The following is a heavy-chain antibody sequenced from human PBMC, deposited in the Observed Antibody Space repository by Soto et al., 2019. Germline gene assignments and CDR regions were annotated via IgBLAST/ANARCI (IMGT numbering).Heavy chain of an antibody. CDR3: ARARIGCMDV. D-gene: IGHD3-16*02. V-gene: IGHV4-4*07. J-gene: IGHJ6*02. Sequence: SETLSLTCTVSGDSVSTYYGNWISQPAGKGLGWIGRIHSTRSPNYNPSLKSRVTISVDTSKNQFSLKLSPVTAADTAVYYCARARIGCMDVWGQGTTVTVSS. CDR1: GDSVSTYY. CDR2: IHSTRSP.